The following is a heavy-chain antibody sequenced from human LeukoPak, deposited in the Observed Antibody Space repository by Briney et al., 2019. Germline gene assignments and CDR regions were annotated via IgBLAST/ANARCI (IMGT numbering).Heavy chain of an antibody. J-gene: IGHJ2*01. CDR1: GHSFTSYG. D-gene: IGHD3-22*01. V-gene: IGHV1-69*13. CDR2: SIPILGTA. CDR3: ARSDYYDSSGARVSRDYWYFDL. Sequence: SVRVSCKASGHSFTSYGISRVRQAPGQWLEWMGGSIPILGTASYAQKFQGRVTIAADESTSTAYMELSSLRSEDTAVYYCARSDYYDSSGARVSRDYWYFDLWGRGTLVTVSS.